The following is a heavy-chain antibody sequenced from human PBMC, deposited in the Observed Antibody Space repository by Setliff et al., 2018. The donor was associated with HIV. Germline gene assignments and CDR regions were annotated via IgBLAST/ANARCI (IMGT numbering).Heavy chain of an antibody. CDR2: FDPEDGET. CDR1: GYTLTELS. CDR3: VRGEKKNVDIVATRDFYYYYMDV. V-gene: IGHV1-24*01. Sequence: GASVKVSCKISGYTLTELSIHWVRQAPGKGLEWMANFDPEDGETFYAQKFQGRLTMTEDTSTDTAYMELSSLRSDDTAMYYCVRGEKKNVDIVATRDFYYYYMDVWGKGTTVTVSS. D-gene: IGHD5-12*01. J-gene: IGHJ6*03.